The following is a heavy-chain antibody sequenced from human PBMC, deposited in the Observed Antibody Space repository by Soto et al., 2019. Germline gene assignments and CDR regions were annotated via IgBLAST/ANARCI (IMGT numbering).Heavy chain of an antibody. CDR1: GFTFDNSA. CDR2: ISWNSGSI. Sequence: GGSLRLSCAASGFTFDNSAMYWVRQAPGKGLEWVSGISWNSGSIVYADSVKGRFTISRDNAKNSLYLQMNSLRAEDTAFYYCARRSSDSGTYYFDYWGQGALVTVS. J-gene: IGHJ4*02. CDR3: ARRSSDSGTYYFDY. V-gene: IGHV3-9*01. D-gene: IGHD3-10*01.